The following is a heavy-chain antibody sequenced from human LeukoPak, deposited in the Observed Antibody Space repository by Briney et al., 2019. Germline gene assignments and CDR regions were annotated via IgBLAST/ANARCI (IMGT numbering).Heavy chain of an antibody. CDR2: FYSGGAT. CDR3: ARDRGDWDFDF. Sequence: SLRLSCAASGVTVSSNYMSWLRQAPGKRLEWGSVFYSGGATYYADSVKGRLTISRDNSQNTLYLQMNSLRAEDTAVYYCARDRGDWDFDFWGQGTLVTVS. J-gene: IGHJ4*02. CDR1: GVTVSSNY. D-gene: IGHD3-10*01. V-gene: IGHV3-53*01.